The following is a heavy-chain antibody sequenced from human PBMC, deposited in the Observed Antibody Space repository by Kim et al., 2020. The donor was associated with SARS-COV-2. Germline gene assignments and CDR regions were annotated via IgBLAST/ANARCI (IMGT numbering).Heavy chain of an antibody. D-gene: IGHD2-2*01. Sequence: GGSLRLSCAASGFTFSSYAMSWVRQAPGKGLEWVSAISGSGGSTYYADSVKGRFTISRDNSKNTLYLQMNSLRAEDTAVYYCAKVGPCSSTSCSSFDYWGQGTLVTVSS. CDR3: AKVGPCSSTSCSSFDY. V-gene: IGHV3-23*01. J-gene: IGHJ4*02. CDR1: GFTFSSYA. CDR2: ISGSGGST.